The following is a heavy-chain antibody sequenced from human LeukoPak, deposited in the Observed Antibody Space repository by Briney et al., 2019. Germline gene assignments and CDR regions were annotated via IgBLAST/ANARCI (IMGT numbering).Heavy chain of an antibody. D-gene: IGHD3-10*01. CDR2: ISSSSRYI. CDR1: GFTFSSDS. CDR3: ARGVPYYYGSGSSQYYYGMDV. J-gene: IGHJ6*02. Sequence: GESLRLSCAASGFTFSSDSMNWVRQAPGKGLEWVSYISSSSRYIYCADSVKGRFTISREKAKNSLYLQMNSLRAEDTAVYYCARGVPYYYGSGSSQYYYGMDVWGQGTTVTVSS. V-gene: IGHV3-21*01.